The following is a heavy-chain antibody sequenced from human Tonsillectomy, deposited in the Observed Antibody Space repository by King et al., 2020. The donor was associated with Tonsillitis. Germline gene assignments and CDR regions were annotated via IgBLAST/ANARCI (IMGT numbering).Heavy chain of an antibody. CDR3: ARGGSAVAGDYDAFDI. CDR1: GFSFSTYD. J-gene: IGHJ3*02. D-gene: IGHD6-19*01. CDR2: IGTASDT. V-gene: IGHV3-13*01. Sequence: VQLVESGGGLVQPGGSLRLSCAGSGFSFSTYDMHWVRQATGKGLEWVSTIGTASDTYYPGSVKGRFTISRENARSSLYLQMNSLTAGGTAVYYCARGGSAVAGDYDAFDIWGQGTMVTVSS.